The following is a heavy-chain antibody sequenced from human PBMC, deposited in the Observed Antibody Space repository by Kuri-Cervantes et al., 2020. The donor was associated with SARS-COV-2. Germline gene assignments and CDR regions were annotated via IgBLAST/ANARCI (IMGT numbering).Heavy chain of an antibody. V-gene: IGHV4-30-2*01. Sequence: SCAVSGGSISSGGYSWSWIRQPPGKGLEWIGYIYHSGSTNYNPSLKSRVTISVDTSKNQFSLKLSSVTAADTAVYYCARNAPPPSQYCSSTSCYGGYYFDYWGQGTLVTVSS. CDR2: IYHSGST. CDR3: ARNAPPPSQYCSSTSCYGGYYFDY. CDR1: GGSISSGGYS. J-gene: IGHJ4*02. D-gene: IGHD2-2*01.